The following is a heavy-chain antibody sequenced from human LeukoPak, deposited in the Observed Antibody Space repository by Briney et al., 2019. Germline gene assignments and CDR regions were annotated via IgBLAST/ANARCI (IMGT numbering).Heavy chain of an antibody. CDR1: GFGFSNYW. Sequence: GGSLRLSCLGSGFGFSNYWMTWLRQAPGEGLEWVANIKEDGSVIYYADSVKGRFTVSRDNSKNTAYLQMNSLRSEDTAMYYCTKDDGPHSLTPYSVGLFDFWGPGTLVTVSS. CDR2: IKEDGSVI. CDR3: TKDDGPHSLTPYSVGLFDF. D-gene: IGHD2-15*01. V-gene: IGHV3-7*01. J-gene: IGHJ4*02.